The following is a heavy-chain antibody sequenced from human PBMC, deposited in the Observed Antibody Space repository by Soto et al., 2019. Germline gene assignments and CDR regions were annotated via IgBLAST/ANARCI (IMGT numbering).Heavy chain of an antibody. CDR2: IYYSGTT. V-gene: IGHV4-39*01. J-gene: IGHJ3*02. D-gene: IGHD3-9*01. Sequence: QLQLQESGPGLVKPSETLSLTCIVSGGSISSDYWGWIRQPPGKGLEWIASIYYSGTTYYNPSLKSRVTISVDTSKKQFSLELTSVTAADTAIYYCAKTRHDILTVYYPDSFDIWGQGTMVTVAS. CDR3: AKTRHDILTVYYPDSFDI. CDR1: GGSISSDY.